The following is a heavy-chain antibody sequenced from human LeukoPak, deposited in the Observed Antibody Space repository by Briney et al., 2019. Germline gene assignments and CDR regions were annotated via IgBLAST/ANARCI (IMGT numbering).Heavy chain of an antibody. J-gene: IGHJ4*02. CDR2: IYTSGST. CDR3: ARESPGYSSGWYWFDY. Sequence: PSETLSLTCTVSGGSISSYYWSWIRQPAGKGLVWIGRIYTSGSTNYNPSLKSRVTMSVDTSKNQFSLKLSSVTAADTAVYYCARESPGYSSGWYWFDYWGQGTLVTVSS. D-gene: IGHD6-19*01. CDR1: GGSISSYY. V-gene: IGHV4-4*07.